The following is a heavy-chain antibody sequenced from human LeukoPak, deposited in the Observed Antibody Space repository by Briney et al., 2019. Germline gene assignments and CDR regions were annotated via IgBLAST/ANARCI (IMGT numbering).Heavy chain of an antibody. CDR3: ARHVASAGDY. CDR1: GVSISSSNAS. V-gene: IGHV4-39*01. J-gene: IGHJ4*02. Sequence: SETLSLTCTVSGVSISSSNASWGWIRQPPGKGLEWVGSIYNSGDTYYNPSLKSRVTISLDTSKKQFSLRLSSVTAADTAVYYCARHVASAGDYWGQGTLVTASS. D-gene: IGHD6-13*01. CDR2: IYNSGDT.